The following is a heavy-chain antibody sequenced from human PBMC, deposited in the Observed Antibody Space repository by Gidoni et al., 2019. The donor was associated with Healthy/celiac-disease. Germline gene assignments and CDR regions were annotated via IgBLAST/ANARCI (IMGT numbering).Heavy chain of an antibody. CDR2: INPSGGST. CDR3: ALYDSSGYRGFDI. D-gene: IGHD3-22*01. Sequence: QVQLVQSGAEVKKPGASVKVSCKAAGHTFTSYYMHWVLQAPGQRLEWMGIINPSGGSTSYAQKFQGRVTMTRDTSTSTVYMELSSLRSEDTAVYYCALYDSSGYRGFDIWGQGTMVTVSS. V-gene: IGHV1-46*01. CDR1: GHTFTSYY. J-gene: IGHJ3*02.